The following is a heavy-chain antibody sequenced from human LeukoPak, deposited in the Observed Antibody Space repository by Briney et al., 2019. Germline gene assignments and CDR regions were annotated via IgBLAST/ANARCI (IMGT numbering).Heavy chain of an antibody. Sequence: ASVKVSCKASGYTFTGYYMHWVRQAPGQGLEWMGWINPNSGGTNYAQKFQGRVTMTRDTSISTAYMELSRLRSDDTAVYYCASPRGRITGPLDYWGQGTLVTVSS. J-gene: IGHJ4*02. D-gene: IGHD3-10*01. CDR1: GYTFTGYY. CDR3: ASPRGRITGPLDY. CDR2: INPNSGGT. V-gene: IGHV1-2*02.